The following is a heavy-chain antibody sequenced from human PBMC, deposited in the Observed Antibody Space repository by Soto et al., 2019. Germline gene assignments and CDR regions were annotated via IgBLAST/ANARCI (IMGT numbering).Heavy chain of an antibody. V-gene: IGHV5-10-1*01. CDR1: GYSFTTYW. D-gene: IGHD5-12*01. Sequence: PGESLKISCKGSGYSFTTYWITWVRQMPGKGLEWMGRIDPSDSYTNYGPSFQGHVTISADKSISTAYLQWSSLKASDTAMYYCARKVMAARWADAFDIWGQGTMVTVSS. J-gene: IGHJ3*02. CDR2: IDPSDSYT. CDR3: ARKVMAARWADAFDI.